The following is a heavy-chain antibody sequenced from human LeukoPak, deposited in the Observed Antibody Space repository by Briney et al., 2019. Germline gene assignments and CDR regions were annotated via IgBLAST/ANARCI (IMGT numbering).Heavy chain of an antibody. CDR2: IKQDGSEK. CDR3: ARDLGGGSGSYYPFDP. V-gene: IGHV3-7*03. D-gene: IGHD3-10*01. J-gene: IGHJ5*02. CDR1: GFTFSSYG. Sequence: GGSLRLSCAASGFTFSSYGMSWVRQAPGKGREWVANIKQDGSEKYYVDSVKGRFTISRDNAKNSLYLQMNSLRAEDTAVYYCARDLGGGSGSYYPFDPWGQGTLVTVSS.